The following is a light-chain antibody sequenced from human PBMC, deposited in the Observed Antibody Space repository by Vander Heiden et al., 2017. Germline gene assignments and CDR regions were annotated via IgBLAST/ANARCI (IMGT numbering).Light chain of an antibody. CDR1: QDISNY. CDR3: QQYDTLPLP. Sequence: DIQMTQSPSSLSASVGDRVTITCQASQDISNYLNWYQQKPGKAPKLLIYDASNLETGVPSRFSGSGSGTDFTFTISSLQPEDIATYYCQQYDTLPLPFGGGTKVEIK. J-gene: IGKJ4*01. CDR2: DAS. V-gene: IGKV1-33*01.